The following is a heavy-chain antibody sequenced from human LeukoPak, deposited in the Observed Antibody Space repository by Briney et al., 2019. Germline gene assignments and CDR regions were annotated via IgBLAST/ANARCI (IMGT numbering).Heavy chain of an antibody. Sequence: SETLSLTCTVSGYSISSGYYWGWIRQPPGKGLEWIGSIYHSGSTYYNPSLKSRVTISVDTSKNQFSLKLSSVTAADTAVYYCARGTRGVTVTDYCYYYYMDVWGKGTTVTVSS. CDR1: GYSISSGYY. V-gene: IGHV4-38-2*02. D-gene: IGHD4-11*01. CDR3: ARGTRGVTVTDYCYYYYMDV. J-gene: IGHJ6*03. CDR2: IYHSGST.